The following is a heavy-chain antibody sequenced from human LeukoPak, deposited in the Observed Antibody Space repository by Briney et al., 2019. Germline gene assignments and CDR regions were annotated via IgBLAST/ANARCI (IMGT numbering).Heavy chain of an antibody. CDR3: ARGSVVDDAFDI. CDR2: IYYSGST. V-gene: IGHV4-59*12. Sequence: SETLSLTCTVSGGSISSYYWSWIRQPPGKGLEWIGYIYYSGSTYYNPSLKSRVTISVDTSKNQFSLKLSSVTAADTAVYYCARGSVVDDAFDIWGQGTMVTVSS. CDR1: GGSISSYY. J-gene: IGHJ3*02. D-gene: IGHD2-2*01.